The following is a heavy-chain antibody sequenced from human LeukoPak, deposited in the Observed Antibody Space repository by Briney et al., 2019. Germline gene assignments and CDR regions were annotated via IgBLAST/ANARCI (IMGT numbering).Heavy chain of an antibody. D-gene: IGHD1-26*01. Sequence: GGSLRLSCAASGFTFSSYSMNWVRQAPGKGLEWVSSISSSSSYIYYADSVKGRFTISRDNAKNSLYLQMNSLRAEDTAVYYCAITSRDSGSYYGTFDYWGQGTLVTVSS. V-gene: IGHV3-21*01. CDR1: GFTFSSYS. CDR2: ISSSSSYI. J-gene: IGHJ4*02. CDR3: AITSRDSGSYYGTFDY.